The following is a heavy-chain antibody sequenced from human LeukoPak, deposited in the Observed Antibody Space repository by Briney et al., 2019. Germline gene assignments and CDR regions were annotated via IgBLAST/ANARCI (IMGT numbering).Heavy chain of an antibody. CDR2: IKQDEGEK. V-gene: IGHV3-7*01. CDR1: GFTFSSYW. Sequence: GGSLRLSCEASGFTFSSYWMSWVRQAPGKGLEWVANIKQDEGEKYYVDSVKGRFTISRDNAKNSLYLQMNFLRAEDTAVYYCAREIPLLWFGSGAFDIWGQGTMVTVSS. J-gene: IGHJ3*02. D-gene: IGHD3-10*01. CDR3: AREIPLLWFGSGAFDI.